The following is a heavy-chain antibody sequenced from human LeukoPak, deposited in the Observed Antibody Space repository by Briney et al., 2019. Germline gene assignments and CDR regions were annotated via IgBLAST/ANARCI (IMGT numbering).Heavy chain of an antibody. D-gene: IGHD5-18*01. CDR2: ISGTGDSA. Sequence: PRGSLRLSCTASGSTFSSYGMSWVRQAPGRGLEWVSAISGTGDSAYYADSVEGRFTISRDNSRSTLYLQMNSLRAEDTALYYCAKAGYGYSFDHWGQGILVTVSS. CDR3: AKAGYGYSFDH. J-gene: IGHJ4*02. V-gene: IGHV3-23*01. CDR1: GSTFSSYG.